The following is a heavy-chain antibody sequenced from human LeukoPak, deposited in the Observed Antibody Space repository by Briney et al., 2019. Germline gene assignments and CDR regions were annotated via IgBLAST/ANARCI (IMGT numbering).Heavy chain of an antibody. J-gene: IGHJ4*02. CDR3: AWTTDMVRGVIGY. D-gene: IGHD3-10*01. CDR2: IYYSGST. CDR1: GGSISSGGYY. Sequence: PSETLSPTRTLSGGSISSGGYYCTWLRQHPGKSLERFGEIYYSGSTYSNPCLNRRLTISIDTSKNQFSLKLSSVTAADTAVYYCAWTTDMVRGVIGYWGQGTLVTVPS. V-gene: IGHV4-31*03.